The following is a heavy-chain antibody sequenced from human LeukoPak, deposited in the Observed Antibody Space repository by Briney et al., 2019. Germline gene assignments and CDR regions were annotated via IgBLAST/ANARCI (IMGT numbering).Heavy chain of an antibody. Sequence: GGSRRLSCAASGFTVSSNYMSWVRQAPGKGLEWVSVIYSGGNTYYADSVKGRFTISRDNSKNTLYLQMNSLRAEDTAVYYCATEPSTAMGDYFDYWGQGTLVTVSS. V-gene: IGHV3-53*01. CDR3: ATEPSTAMGDYFDY. J-gene: IGHJ4*02. D-gene: IGHD5-18*01. CDR1: GFTVSSNY. CDR2: IYSGGNT.